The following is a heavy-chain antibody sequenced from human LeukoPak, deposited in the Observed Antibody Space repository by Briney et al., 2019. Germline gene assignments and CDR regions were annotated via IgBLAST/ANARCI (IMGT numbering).Heavy chain of an antibody. CDR2: INHSGST. J-gene: IGHJ4*02. V-gene: IGHV4-34*01. CDR1: GGSFSGYY. CDR3: AGGWGSGSSWPPGY. D-gene: IGHD1-26*01. Sequence: PSETLSLTCAVYGGSFSGYYWSWIRQPPGKGLEWIGEINHSGSTNYNPSLKSRVTISVDTSKNQFSLKLSSATAADTAVYYCAGGWGSGSSWPPGYWGQGTLVTVSS.